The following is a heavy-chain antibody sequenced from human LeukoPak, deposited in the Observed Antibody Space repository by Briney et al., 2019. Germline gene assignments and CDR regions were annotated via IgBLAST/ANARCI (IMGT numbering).Heavy chain of an antibody. V-gene: IGHV4-38-2*02. J-gene: IGHJ4*02. Sequence: SETLSLTCTVSGYSISSGYYWGWIRQPPGKGLEWIGEINHSGSTNYNPSLKSRVTISVDTSKNQFSLKLSSVTAADTAVYYCASQVRFYDYVWGSYAYFDYWGQGTLVTVSS. CDR1: GYSISSGYY. CDR3: ASQVRFYDYVWGSYAYFDY. CDR2: INHSGST. D-gene: IGHD3-16*01.